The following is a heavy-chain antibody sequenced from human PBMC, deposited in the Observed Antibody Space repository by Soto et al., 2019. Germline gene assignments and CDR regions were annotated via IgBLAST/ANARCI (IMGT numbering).Heavy chain of an antibody. J-gene: IGHJ4*02. CDR2: IRSKAYGGTT. V-gene: IGHV3-49*04. D-gene: IGHD3-22*01. CDR3: TRDRDDSSGYFYGY. CDR1: GFTFGDYA. Sequence: GGSLRLSCTASGFTFGDYAMSWVRQAPGKGLEWVGFIRSKAYGGTTEYAASVKGRFTISRDDSKSIAYLQMNSLKTEDTAVYYGTRDRDDSSGYFYGYWGQGTLVTVSS.